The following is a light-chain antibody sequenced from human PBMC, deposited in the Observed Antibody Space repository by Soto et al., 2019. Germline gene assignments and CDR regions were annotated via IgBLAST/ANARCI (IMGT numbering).Light chain of an antibody. V-gene: IGLV2-14*01. CDR1: SSDVGAYNY. J-gene: IGLJ2*01. Sequence: QSALTQPASVSGSLGQSITISCTGTSSDVGAYNYVSWYQQHPDKAPKLLIFEVTNRPSGVSGRFSGSKSVLTASLSISGLQPEDEADYYCNSYSSSSPVLFGRGTQLTVL. CDR2: EVT. CDR3: NSYSSSSPVL.